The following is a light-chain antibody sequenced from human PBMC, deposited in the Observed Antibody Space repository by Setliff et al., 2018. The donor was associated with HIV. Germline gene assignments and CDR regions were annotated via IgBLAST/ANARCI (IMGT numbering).Light chain of an antibody. CDR2: EVT. CDR3: NSYTTSGTRV. V-gene: IGLV2-14*01. J-gene: IGLJ1*01. CDR1: SGDVGGYNY. Sequence: QSALAQPASVSGSPGQSIIISCTGTSGDVGGYNYVSWYQQHPGKAPKLIIYEVTNRPSGVSDRFSGSKSVNTASLTISGLQTEDEADYYCNSYTTSGTRVFGTGT.